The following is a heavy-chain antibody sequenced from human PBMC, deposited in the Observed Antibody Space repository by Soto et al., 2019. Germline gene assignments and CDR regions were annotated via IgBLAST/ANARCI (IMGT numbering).Heavy chain of an antibody. CDR1: GGSISSGGYY. CDR3: ARVGFYDSSGYYPTSYYGMDV. Sequence: SETLSLTCTVSGGSISSGGYYWSWIRQHPGKGLEWIGYIYYSGSTYYNPSLKSRVTISVDTSKNQFSLKLSSVTAADTAVYYCARVGFYDSSGYYPTSYYGMDVWGQGTTVT. J-gene: IGHJ6*02. D-gene: IGHD3-22*01. V-gene: IGHV4-31*03. CDR2: IYYSGST.